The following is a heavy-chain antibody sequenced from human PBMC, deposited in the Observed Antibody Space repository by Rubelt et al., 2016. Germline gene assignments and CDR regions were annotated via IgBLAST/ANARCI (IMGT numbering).Heavy chain of an antibody. Sequence: QVQLVQSGAEVKKPGASVKVSCKASGYTFTSYGISWVRQAPGQGLEWMGWISAYNGNTNYAQKLPGRGTMTSDTSTRPAYMELRSLRSDDTAVYYCARDLPPFRRYNWNVPLDYWGQGTLVTVSS. CDR2: ISAYNGNT. CDR3: ARDLPPFRRYNWNVPLDY. J-gene: IGHJ4*02. V-gene: IGHV1-18*01. D-gene: IGHD1-20*01. CDR1: GYTFTSYG.